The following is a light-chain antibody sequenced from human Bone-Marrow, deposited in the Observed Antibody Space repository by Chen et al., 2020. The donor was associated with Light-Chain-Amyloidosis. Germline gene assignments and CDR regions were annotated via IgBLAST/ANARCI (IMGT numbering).Light chain of an antibody. Sequence: DIVMPQTPLSLSVTPGEPASISCRSSQTLLDSDDGNTYLAWFLQKPGQSPQLLIYMVSHRASGVPDRFSGSGSGTDFTLKISRVEAEDVGVYYCMQRIEFPFTFGGGTKVEIK. J-gene: IGKJ4*01. CDR2: MVS. CDR3: MQRIEFPFT. V-gene: IGKV2-40*01. CDR1: QTLLDSDDGNTY.